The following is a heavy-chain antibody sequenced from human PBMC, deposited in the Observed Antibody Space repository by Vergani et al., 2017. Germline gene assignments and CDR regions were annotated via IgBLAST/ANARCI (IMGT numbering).Heavy chain of an antibody. CDR3: ARVYCTALSCDDGFDV. CDR1: GFTFSTYA. J-gene: IGHJ3*01. V-gene: IGHV3-23*01. D-gene: IGHD2-8*02. CDR2: ISDSGSTK. Sequence: EVQLLESGGGLVQPGGSLRLSCAASGFTFSTYAMTWVRQAPGKGLEWLSYISDSGSTKDYADSVRGRFTISRDNAENSLFLQMNSLRAEDTALYYCARVYCTALSCDDGFDVWGQGTMVTVSS.